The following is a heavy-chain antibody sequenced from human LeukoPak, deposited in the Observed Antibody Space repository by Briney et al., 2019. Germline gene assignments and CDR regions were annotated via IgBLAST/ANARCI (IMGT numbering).Heavy chain of an antibody. J-gene: IGHJ4*02. V-gene: IGHV4-59*01. Sequence: PSETLSLTCTVSGDSMSDYFWTWIRHPPGKGLECIGYAAYSGSTNYNPSLKSRVTISVVSSTNHFSMRLTSVTAADTAIYYCAAMTTVTMYSYFFDSWGQGTLLTVSS. CDR3: AAMTTVTMYSYFFDS. CDR2: AAYSGST. D-gene: IGHD4-17*01. CDR1: GDSMSDYF.